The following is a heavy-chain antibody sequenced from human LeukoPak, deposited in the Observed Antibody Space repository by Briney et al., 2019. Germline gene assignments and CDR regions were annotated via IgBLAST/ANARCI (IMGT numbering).Heavy chain of an antibody. J-gene: IGHJ4*02. Sequence: PGGSLRLSCAASGFTFRSYAMTWVRPAPAKGLQWVSGISASGDSTNYADSVKGQFTISRDNYKNTLYLQLNSLRAEDTAVYYCASFPRGDLALIILDYWGQGTLVTVSS. D-gene: IGHD2-21*01. V-gene: IGHV3-23*01. CDR3: ASFPRGDLALIILDY. CDR1: GFTFRSYA. CDR2: ISASGDST.